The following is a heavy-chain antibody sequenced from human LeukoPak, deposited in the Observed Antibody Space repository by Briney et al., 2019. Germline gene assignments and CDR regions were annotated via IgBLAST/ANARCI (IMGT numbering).Heavy chain of an antibody. CDR2: ISTDGSQT. CDR3: VRSLRSADF. V-gene: IGHV3-74*01. Sequence: GGSLRLSCAASGFTFSSYWMSWVRQPPGKGLMWVSQISTDGSQTFYADSVKGRFTISRDNAKNTLFLQMDSLRPEDTAVYYCVRSLRSADFWGQGTLVTVSS. J-gene: IGHJ4*02. CDR1: GFTFSSYW.